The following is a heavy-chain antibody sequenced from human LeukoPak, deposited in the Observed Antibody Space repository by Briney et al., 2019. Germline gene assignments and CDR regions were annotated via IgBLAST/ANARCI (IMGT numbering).Heavy chain of an antibody. J-gene: IGHJ5*02. D-gene: IGHD2-2*01. V-gene: IGHV3-30*04. CDR1: GFTFSSYA. CDR3: AREMRSCSSTSCYDWFDP. Sequence: GGSLRLSCAASGFTFSSYAMHWVRQAPGKGLEWVAVISYDGSNKYYADSVKGRLTISRDNSKNTLYLQMNSLRAEDTAVYYCAREMRSCSSTSCYDWFDPWGQGTLVTVSS. CDR2: ISYDGSNK.